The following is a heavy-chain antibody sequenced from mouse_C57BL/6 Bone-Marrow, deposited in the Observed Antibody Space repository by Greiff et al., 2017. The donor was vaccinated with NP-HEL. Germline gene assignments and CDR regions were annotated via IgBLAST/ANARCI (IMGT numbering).Heavy chain of an antibody. D-gene: IGHD1-1*01. CDR3: TRRTYYYGSSYGNWFAY. V-gene: IGHV1-5*01. CDR2: IYPGNSDT. Sequence: EVQLQQSGTVLARPGASVKMSCKTSGYTFTSYWMHWVKQRPGQGLEWIGAIYPGNSDTSYNQKFKGKAKLTAVTSASTAYMERSSLTNEDAAVYYCTRRTYYYGSSYGNWFAYWGQGTLVTVSA. CDR1: GYTFTSYW. J-gene: IGHJ3*01.